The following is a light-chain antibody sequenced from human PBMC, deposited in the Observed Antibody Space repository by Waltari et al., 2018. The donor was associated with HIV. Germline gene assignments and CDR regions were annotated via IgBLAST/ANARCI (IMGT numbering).Light chain of an antibody. CDR3: YSTDSSGNLVV. J-gene: IGLJ2*01. CDR1: ALPKKY. V-gene: IGLV3-10*01. Sequence: SYELTQPPSVSVSPGQTARITCSGDALPKKYPYWYQQKSGPAPVLVIYEDSKRPSGIPERVSGSSSGTMATLTISGAQVEDEADYYCYSTDSSGNLVVFGGGTKLTVL. CDR2: EDS.